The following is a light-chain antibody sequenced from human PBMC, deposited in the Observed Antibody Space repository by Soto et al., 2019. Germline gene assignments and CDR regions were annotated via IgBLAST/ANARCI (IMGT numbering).Light chain of an antibody. CDR1: SSNIGTNT. J-gene: IGLJ2*01. CDR2: SDN. V-gene: IGLV1-44*01. CDR3: AAGDVSLVV. Sequence: QSVLTQPPSASVTPGQRVTISCSGSSSNIGTNTVIWYQQLPGAAPKLLIYSDNQRPSGVPDRFSGSKSGTSASLAISGLQSEDEADYYCAAGDVSLVVFGGGTKVTV.